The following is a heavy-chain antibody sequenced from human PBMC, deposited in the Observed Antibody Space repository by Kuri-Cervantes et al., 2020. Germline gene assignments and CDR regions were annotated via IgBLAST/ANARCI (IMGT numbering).Heavy chain of an antibody. CDR3: AKDPSSPYGDYDYFDY. Sequence: GGSLRLSCAAPGFTFSNAWMSWVRQAPGKGLEWVGRIKSKTDGGTTDYAAPVKGRFTISRDDSKNTLYLQMNSLKTEDTAVYYCAKDPSSPYGDYDYFDYWGQGTLVTVSS. CDR2: IKSKTDGGTT. J-gene: IGHJ4*02. D-gene: IGHD4-17*01. V-gene: IGHV3-15*01. CDR1: GFTFSNAW.